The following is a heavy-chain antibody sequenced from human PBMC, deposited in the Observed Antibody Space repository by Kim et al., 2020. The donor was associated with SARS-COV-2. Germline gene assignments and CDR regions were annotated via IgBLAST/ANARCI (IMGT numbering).Heavy chain of an antibody. CDR2: ISYDGSNK. CDR3: AKDHEVALQH. D-gene: IGHD2-15*01. CDR1: GFTFSSYG. J-gene: IGHJ1*01. Sequence: GGSLRLSCAASGFTFSSYGMHWVRQAPGKGLEWVAVISYDGSNKYYADSVKGRFTISRDNSKNTLYLQMNSLRAEDTAVYYCAKDHEVALQHWGQGTLVTVSS. V-gene: IGHV3-30*18.